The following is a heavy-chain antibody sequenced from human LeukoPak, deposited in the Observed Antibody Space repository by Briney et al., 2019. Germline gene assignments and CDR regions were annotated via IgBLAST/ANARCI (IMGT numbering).Heavy chain of an antibody. Sequence: GSLRLSCAASGFTFSTYWMHWVRQAPGTGLVWVSRINSDGSSTTYADSVKGRFTISRDNAKNTLSLQMNSLRAEDTAVYYCTRQQLDAFDIWGPGTMVTVSS. J-gene: IGHJ3*02. CDR3: TRQQLDAFDI. CDR1: GFTFSTYW. V-gene: IGHV3-74*01. D-gene: IGHD6-13*01. CDR2: INSDGSST.